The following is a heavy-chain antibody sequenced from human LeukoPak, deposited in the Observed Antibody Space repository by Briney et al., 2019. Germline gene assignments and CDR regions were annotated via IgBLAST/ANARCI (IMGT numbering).Heavy chain of an antibody. CDR2: IYYSGST. V-gene: IGHV4-59*01. D-gene: IGHD6-13*01. CDR3: ARVGTYYYYGMDV. Sequence: SETLSLTCTVSGGSISSYYWSWIRQPPGKGLEWIGYIYYSGSTNYNPSLKSRVTISVDTSKNQFSLKLSSVTAADTTVYYCARVGTYYYYGMDVWGQGTTVTVSS. CDR1: GGSISSYY. J-gene: IGHJ6*02.